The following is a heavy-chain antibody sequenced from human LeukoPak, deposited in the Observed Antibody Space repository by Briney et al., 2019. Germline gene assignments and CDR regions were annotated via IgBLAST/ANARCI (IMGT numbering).Heavy chain of an antibody. V-gene: IGHV1-8*01. Sequence: ASVKVSCKASGYTFTSYDINWVRQATGQGLEWMGWMNPNSGNTGYAQKFQGRVTMTRNTSISTAYMELSSLRSEDTAVYYCARAQSVRGGLTAYGMDVWGQGTTVTVSS. CDR1: GYTFTSYD. D-gene: IGHD3-10*02. CDR2: MNPNSGNT. J-gene: IGHJ6*02. CDR3: ARAQSVRGGLTAYGMDV.